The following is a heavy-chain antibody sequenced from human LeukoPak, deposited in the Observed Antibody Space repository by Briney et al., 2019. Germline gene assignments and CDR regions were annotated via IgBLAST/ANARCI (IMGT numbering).Heavy chain of an antibody. V-gene: IGHV1-69*13. J-gene: IGHJ3*02. Sequence: ASVKVSCKASGGTFSSYAISWVRQAPGQGLEWMGGIIPIFGTANYAQKFQGRVTITADESTSTAYMELSSLRSEDTAVYYCARGSSRRHHSAFDIWGQGTMVTVSS. CDR1: GGTFSSYA. CDR3: ARGSSRRHHSAFDI. CDR2: IIPIFGTA. D-gene: IGHD2-15*01.